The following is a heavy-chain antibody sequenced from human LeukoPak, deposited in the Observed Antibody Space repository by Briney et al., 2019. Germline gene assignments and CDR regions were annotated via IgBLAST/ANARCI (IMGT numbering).Heavy chain of an antibody. CDR1: GGSISSYY. CDR3: ARQLGNSNFGWFDP. J-gene: IGHJ5*02. Sequence: SETLSLTCTVSGGSISSYYWSWIRQPAGKGLEWIGRIYTSGSTNYNPSLKSRVTISVGTSKNQFSLKLSSVTAADTAVYYCARQLGNSNFGWFDPWGQGTLVTVSS. V-gene: IGHV4-4*07. D-gene: IGHD4-11*01. CDR2: IYTSGST.